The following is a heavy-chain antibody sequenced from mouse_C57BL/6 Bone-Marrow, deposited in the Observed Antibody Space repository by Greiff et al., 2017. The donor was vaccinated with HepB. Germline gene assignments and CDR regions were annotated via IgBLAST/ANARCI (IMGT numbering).Heavy chain of an antibody. V-gene: IGHV1-5*01. Sequence: EVQLQQSGTVLARPGASVKMSCKTSGYTFTSYWMHWVKQRPGQGLEWIGAIYPGNSDTSYNQKFKGKAKLTAVTSASTAYMELSSLTNEDSAVYYCTRDTTVVGQFAYWGQGTLVTVSA. CDR1: GYTFTSYW. CDR3: TRDTTVVGQFAY. J-gene: IGHJ3*01. D-gene: IGHD1-1*01. CDR2: IYPGNSDT.